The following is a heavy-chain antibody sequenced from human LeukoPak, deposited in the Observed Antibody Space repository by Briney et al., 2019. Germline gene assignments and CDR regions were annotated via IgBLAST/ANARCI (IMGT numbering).Heavy chain of an antibody. CDR3: AKEVGAPMIVVIKPMDY. Sequence: GGSLRLSCAASGFTFSSYWMSWVRQAPGKGLEWVSTISGSGGSTYHADSVKGRFTISRDNSKNTLYLQMNSLRVEDTAVYYCAKEVGAPMIVVIKPMDYWGQGTLVTVSS. D-gene: IGHD3-22*01. CDR1: GFTFSSYW. V-gene: IGHV3-23*01. CDR2: ISGSGGST. J-gene: IGHJ4*02.